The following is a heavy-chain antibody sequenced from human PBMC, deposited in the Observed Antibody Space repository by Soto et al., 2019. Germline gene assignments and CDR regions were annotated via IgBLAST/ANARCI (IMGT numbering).Heavy chain of an antibody. J-gene: IGHJ3*02. CDR2: IYYSGST. CDR3: ARDPQMGKDAFDI. Sequence: SETLSLTCTVSGGSISSYYWSWIRQPPGKGLEWIGYIYYSGSTYYNPSLKSRVTISVDTSKNQFSLKLSSVTAADTAVYYCARDPQMGKDAFDIWGQGTMVTVSS. D-gene: IGHD2-8*01. V-gene: IGHV4-59*12. CDR1: GGSISSYY.